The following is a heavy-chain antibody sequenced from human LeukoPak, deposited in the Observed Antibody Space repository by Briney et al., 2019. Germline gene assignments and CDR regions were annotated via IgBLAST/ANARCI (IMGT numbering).Heavy chain of an antibody. CDR3: ARDHYYDSSGYYN. V-gene: IGHV3-74*01. D-gene: IGHD3-22*01. CDR1: GFTFSSYW. CDR2: INSDGSST. J-gene: IGHJ4*02. Sequence: PGGSLRLSCAASGFTFSSYWMHWVRQAPGKGLVGVSRINSDGSSTSYADSVKGRFTISRDNAKNTLYLQMNSLRAEDTAVYYCARDHYYDSSGYYNWGQGTLVTVSS.